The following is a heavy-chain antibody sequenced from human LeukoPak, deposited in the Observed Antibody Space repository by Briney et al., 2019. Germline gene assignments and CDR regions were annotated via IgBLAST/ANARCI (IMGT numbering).Heavy chain of an antibody. CDR3: ARGPAGYN. V-gene: IGHV3-53*01. CDR1: GVTVCGIH. J-gene: IGHJ4*02. Sequence: GGSLRLSSAASGVTVCGIHMTSGRESPGTGLEWVSVIYSGSSTDYADSVKGRFTVSRDNLKNTLYLQMNSLRAEDTAVYYCARGPAGYNWGQGTLVTFSS. CDR2: IYSGSST. D-gene: IGHD1-1*01.